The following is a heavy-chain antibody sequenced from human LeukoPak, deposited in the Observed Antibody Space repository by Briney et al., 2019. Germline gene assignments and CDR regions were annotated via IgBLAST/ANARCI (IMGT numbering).Heavy chain of an antibody. Sequence: SEILSLTCTVSGVSISSSNSYWGWIRQPPGKGLEWIGSIYYSGNTYYNASLKSQVSISIDTSKNQFSLRLTSVTAADTAVYYCARQTGSGLFILPGGQGTPVTVSS. V-gene: IGHV4-39*01. CDR1: GVSISSSNSY. CDR2: IYYSGNT. CDR3: ARQTGSGLFILP. D-gene: IGHD3/OR15-3a*01. J-gene: IGHJ4*02.